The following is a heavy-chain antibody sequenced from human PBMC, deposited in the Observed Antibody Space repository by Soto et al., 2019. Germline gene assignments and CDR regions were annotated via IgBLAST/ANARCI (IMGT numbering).Heavy chain of an antibody. V-gene: IGHV3-7*04. J-gene: IGHJ6*02. D-gene: IGHD2-15*01. CDR3: ARVVAARKGGMDV. CDR1: GFTFDDYG. Sequence: PVGSLRLSCAASGFTFDDYGLSWVRQAPGKGLEWVANIKQDGSEKYYVDSVKGRFTISRDNAKNSLYLQMNSLRAEDTAVYYCARVVAARKGGMDVWGQGTTVTVSS. CDR2: IKQDGSEK.